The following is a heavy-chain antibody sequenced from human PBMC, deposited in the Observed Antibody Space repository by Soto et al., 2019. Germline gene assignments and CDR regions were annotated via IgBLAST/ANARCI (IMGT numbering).Heavy chain of an antibody. CDR1: GYTFTSYG. Sequence: ASVKVSCKASGYTFTSYGISWVRQAPGQGLEWMGWISAYNGNTNYAQKLQGRVTMTTDTSTSTAYMELRSLRSDDTAVYYCAGISQDYYYYYGMDVWGQGTTVTVS. V-gene: IGHV1-18*01. CDR3: AGISQDYYYYYGMDV. J-gene: IGHJ6*02. D-gene: IGHD3-3*01. CDR2: ISAYNGNT.